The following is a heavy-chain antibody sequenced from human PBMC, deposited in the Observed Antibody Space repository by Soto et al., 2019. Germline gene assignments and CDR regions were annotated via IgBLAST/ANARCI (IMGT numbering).Heavy chain of an antibody. CDR1: GFTFSSYA. CDR2: ISGSGGST. J-gene: IGHJ4*02. CDR3: AKTRMITFGGVIADFDY. D-gene: IGHD3-16*02. V-gene: IGHV3-23*01. Sequence: GGSLRLSCASSGFTFSSYAMSWVRQAPGKGLEWVSAISGSGGSTYYADSVKGRFTISRDNSKNTLYLQMNSLRAEDTAVYYCAKTRMITFGGVIADFDYWGQGTLVTVSS.